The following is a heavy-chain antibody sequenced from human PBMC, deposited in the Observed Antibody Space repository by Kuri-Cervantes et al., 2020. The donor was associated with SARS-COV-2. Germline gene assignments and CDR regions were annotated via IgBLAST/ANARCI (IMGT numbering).Heavy chain of an antibody. J-gene: IGHJ6*02. CDR3: ARETYYYDSSGYYYSYYYGMDV. D-gene: IGHD3-22*01. CDR2: ISSNGGST. V-gene: IGHV3-64*04. CDR1: GFTFSSYA. Sequence: GGSLRLSCSASGFTFSSYAMHWVRQAPGKGLEYVSAISSNGGSTYYADSVKGRFTISRDNSKNTLYLQMNSLRAEDTAVYYCARETYYYDSSGYYYSYYYGMDVWGQGTTVTVSS.